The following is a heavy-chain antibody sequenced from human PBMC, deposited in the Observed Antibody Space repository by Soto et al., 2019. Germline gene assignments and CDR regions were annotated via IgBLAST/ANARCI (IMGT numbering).Heavy chain of an antibody. J-gene: IGHJ6*03. V-gene: IGHV4-34*01. D-gene: IGHD3-9*01. CDR2: INHSGST. CDR3: ARMILTGESYYYYMDV. CDR1: GGSFSGYY. Sequence: SETLSLTCAVYGGSFSGYYWSWIRQPPGKGLEWIGEINHSGSTNYNPSLKSRVTISVDTSKNQFSLKLSSVTAADTAVYYCARMILTGESYYYYMDVGGKGTTVTVSS.